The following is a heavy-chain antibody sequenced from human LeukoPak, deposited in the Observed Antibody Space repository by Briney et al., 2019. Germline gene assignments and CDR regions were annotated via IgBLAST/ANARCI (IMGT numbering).Heavy chain of an antibody. Sequence: PSETLSLTCTVSGGSISSSSYYWGWIRQPPGKGLEWIGSIYYSGSTYYNPSLKSRVTISVDTSKNQFSLELSSVTAADTAVYYCASRSSGYYYDSSGYKDYWGQGTLVTVSS. D-gene: IGHD3-22*01. J-gene: IGHJ4*02. CDR2: IYYSGST. V-gene: IGHV4-39*01. CDR3: ASRSSGYYYDSSGYKDY. CDR1: GGSISSSSYY.